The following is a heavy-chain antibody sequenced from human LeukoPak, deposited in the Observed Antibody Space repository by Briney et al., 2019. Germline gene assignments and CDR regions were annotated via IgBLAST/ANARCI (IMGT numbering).Heavy chain of an antibody. CDR1: GYTFTGYY. Sequence: ASVKVSCKASGYTFTGYYMHWVRQAPGQWLEWMGWINPNSGGTNYAQKFQGRVTMTRDTSISTAYMELSRLRSDDTAVYYCARFAGGTTFDYYYYMDVWGKGTTVTVSS. J-gene: IGHJ6*03. D-gene: IGHD1-7*01. V-gene: IGHV1-2*02. CDR2: INPNSGGT. CDR3: ARFAGGTTFDYYYYMDV.